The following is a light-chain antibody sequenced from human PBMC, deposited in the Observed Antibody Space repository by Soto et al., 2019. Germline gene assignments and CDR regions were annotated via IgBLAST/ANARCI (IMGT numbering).Light chain of an antibody. Sequence: QSVLTQPASVSGSPGQSITISCTGTSSDVGTYKYVSWYQQHPGKAPKVMIYEVSSRPSGVSNRFSGSKSGNTASLSISGLQAEDESDYFCSSYTCSSTLVFGTGTKLTVL. CDR2: EVS. CDR3: SSYTCSSTLV. V-gene: IGLV2-14*01. CDR1: SSDVGTYKY. J-gene: IGLJ1*01.